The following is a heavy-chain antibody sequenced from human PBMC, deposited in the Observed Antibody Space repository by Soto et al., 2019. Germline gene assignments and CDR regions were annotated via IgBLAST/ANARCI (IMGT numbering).Heavy chain of an antibody. J-gene: IGHJ2*01. V-gene: IGHV3-73*01. CDR3: TSEGLSSSSVWYFDL. CDR2: IRSKANSYAT. D-gene: IGHD6-6*01. Sequence: GGSLRLSCADSGFTFSGSAMHWVRQASGKGLEWVGRIRSKANSYATAYAASVKGRFTISRDDSKNTAYLQMNSLKTEDTAVYYCTSEGLSSSSVWYFDLWGRGTLVTVSS. CDR1: GFTFSGSA.